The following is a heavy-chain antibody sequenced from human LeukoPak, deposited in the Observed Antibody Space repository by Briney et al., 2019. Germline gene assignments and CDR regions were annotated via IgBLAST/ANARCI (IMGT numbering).Heavy chain of an antibody. CDR3: ARSMYSSGWYVGAFDI. D-gene: IGHD6-19*01. CDR2: IYYSGST. CDR1: GGSISSSSYY. J-gene: IGHJ3*02. Sequence: SSETLSLTCTVSGGSISSSSYYWGWIRQPPGKGLEWIGSIYYSGSTYYNPSLKSRVTISVDTSKNQFSLKLSSVTAADTAVYYCARSMYSSGWYVGAFDIWGRGTMVTVSS. V-gene: IGHV4-39*01.